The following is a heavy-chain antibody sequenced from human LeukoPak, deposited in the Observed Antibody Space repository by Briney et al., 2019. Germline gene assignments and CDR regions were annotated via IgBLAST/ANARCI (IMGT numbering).Heavy chain of an antibody. CDR1: GFNFNTYG. V-gene: IGHV3-33*01. CDR3: AREWYYGSGDNSMDV. D-gene: IGHD3-10*01. Sequence: GGSLRLSCAASGFNFNTYGMHWVRQTPGKGLEWVAIIWYDGSVKYYAESVKGRFTISRDNSKNTLFLEMNSLRAEDTAVYYCAREWYYGSGDNSMDVWGQGTTVTVSS. CDR2: IWYDGSVK. J-gene: IGHJ6*02.